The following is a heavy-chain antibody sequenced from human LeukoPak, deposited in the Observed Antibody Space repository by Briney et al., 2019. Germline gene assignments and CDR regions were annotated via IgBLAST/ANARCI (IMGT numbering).Heavy chain of an antibody. CDR1: GFISRSYY. CDR2: IRGSGET. Sequence: GGSLRLSCAVSGFISRSYYMSWVRQAPGKGLEWVSLIRGSGETFYADSVEGRFSISRDDSKNTVYLQMNSLRIEDTAVYFCARDRAATQGWVEFDPWGRGTLVTVSS. CDR3: ARDRAATQGWVEFDP. V-gene: IGHV3-66*03. D-gene: IGHD5-24*01. J-gene: IGHJ5*02.